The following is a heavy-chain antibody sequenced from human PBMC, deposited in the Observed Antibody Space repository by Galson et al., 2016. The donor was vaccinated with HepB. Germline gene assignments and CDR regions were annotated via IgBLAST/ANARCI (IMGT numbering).Heavy chain of an antibody. CDR2: ISPSNGDT. J-gene: IGHJ5*02. V-gene: IGHV1-18*04. CDR3: VRDLFSYGPGSWEDCFDP. CDR1: GYTFSTYG. D-gene: IGHD3-10*01. Sequence: SVKVSCKASGYTFSTYGMSWVRQAPGQGLEWMGWISPSNGDTNYGQKFRGRVTLTTDASTSTVYLELRSLRSDDTAVYYCVRDLFSYGPGSWEDCFDPWSQGSLVTVSS.